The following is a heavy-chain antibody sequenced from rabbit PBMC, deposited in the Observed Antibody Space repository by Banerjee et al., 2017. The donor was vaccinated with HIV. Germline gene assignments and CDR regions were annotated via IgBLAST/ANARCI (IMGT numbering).Heavy chain of an antibody. V-gene: IGHV1S45*01. Sequence: LEESGGDLVKPEGSLTLTCTASGFSFNNNYWMTWVRQAPGKGLEWIGTIYGGSSGTTYYASWAKGRFTISKTSSTTVTLQMTSLTVADTATYYCARDLAGVIGWNFNLWGPGTLVTVS. D-gene: IGHD4-1*01. CDR1: GFSFNNNYW. J-gene: IGHJ4*01. CDR3: ARDLAGVIGWNFNL. CDR2: IYGGSSGTT.